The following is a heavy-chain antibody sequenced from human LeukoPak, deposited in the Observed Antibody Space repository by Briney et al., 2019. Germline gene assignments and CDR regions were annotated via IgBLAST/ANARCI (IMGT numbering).Heavy chain of an antibody. J-gene: IGHJ4*02. CDR2: IYHSGST. V-gene: IGHV4-38-2*02. CDR1: GYSINSGYY. D-gene: IGHD1-1*01. Sequence: SETLSLTCTVSGYSINSGYYWGWIRQPPGKGLEWIGSIYHSGSTYQNPSLKSRVTISVDTSKNQFSLKLSSVTAADTAVYYCARPGGGAVDYWGQGTLVTVSS. CDR3: ARPGGGAVDY.